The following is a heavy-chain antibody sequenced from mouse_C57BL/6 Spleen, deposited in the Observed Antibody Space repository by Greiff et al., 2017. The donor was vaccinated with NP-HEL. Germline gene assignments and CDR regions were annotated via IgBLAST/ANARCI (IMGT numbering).Heavy chain of an antibody. J-gene: IGHJ2*01. CDR3: ARLGGLPGYYFDY. CDR1: GYAFSSYW. Sequence: QVQLQQSGAELVKPGASVKISCKASGYAFSSYWMNWVKQRPGKGLEWIGQIYPGDGDTNYNGKFKGKATLTADKSSSTAYMQLSSLTSEDSAVCFCARLGGLPGYYFDYWGQGTTVTVAS. CDR2: IYPGDGDT. D-gene: IGHD2-10*01. V-gene: IGHV1-80*01.